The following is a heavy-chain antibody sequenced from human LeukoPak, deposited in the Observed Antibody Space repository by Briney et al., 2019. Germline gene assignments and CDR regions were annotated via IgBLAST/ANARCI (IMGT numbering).Heavy chain of an antibody. CDR2: ISYDGSNK. D-gene: IGHD3-10*01. J-gene: IGHJ4*02. CDR1: GFTFSSYP. V-gene: IGHV3-30-3*01. CDR3: ARDEGGVRGDNYYFDY. Sequence: PGGSLRLSCAASGFTFSSYPMHWVRQAPGKGLEWVAVISYDGSNKYYADSVKGRFTISRDNSKNTLYLQMNSLRAEDTAVYYCARDEGGVRGDNYYFDYWGQGTLVTVSS.